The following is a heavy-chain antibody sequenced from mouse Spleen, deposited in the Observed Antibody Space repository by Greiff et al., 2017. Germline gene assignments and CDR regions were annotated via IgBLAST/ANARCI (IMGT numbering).Heavy chain of an antibody. CDR3: AREGGRGWFAY. CDR2: ISYSGST. Sequence: EVKLLESGPGMVKPSQSLSLTCTVTGYSITSGYDWHWIRHFPGNKLEWMGYISYSGSTNYNPSLKSRISITHDTSKNHFFLKLNSVTTEDTATYYCAREGGRGWFAYWGQGTLVTVSA. J-gene: IGHJ3*01. D-gene: IGHD3-3*01. V-gene: IGHV3-1*01. CDR1: GYSITSGYD.